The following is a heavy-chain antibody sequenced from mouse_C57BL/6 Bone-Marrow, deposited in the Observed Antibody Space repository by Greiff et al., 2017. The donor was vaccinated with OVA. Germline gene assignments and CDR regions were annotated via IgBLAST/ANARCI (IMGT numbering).Heavy chain of an antibody. J-gene: IGHJ3*01. Sequence: QVQLQQSGAELVKPAASVKISCNASGYAFSNSWMNWVKQRPGKGLAWIGQIYPGDGDTNYNGKFKGKATLTADKSSSTADMHLSSLTSEDSAVYFCARGAYWGQGTLVTVSA. V-gene: IGHV1-80*01. CDR2: IYPGDGDT. CDR1: GYAFSNSW. CDR3: ARGAY.